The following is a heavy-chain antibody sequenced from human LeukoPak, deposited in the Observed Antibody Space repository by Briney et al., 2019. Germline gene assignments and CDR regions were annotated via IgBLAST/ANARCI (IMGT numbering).Heavy chain of an antibody. CDR2: INHSGST. J-gene: IGHJ6*03. CDR3: ARGRAIFGVVITPNYYYYMDV. CDR1: GGSFSGYY. Sequence: SETLSLTCAVYGGSFSGYYWSWIRQPPGKGLEWIGEINHSGSTNYNPSLKSRVTISVDTSKNQFSLKLSSVTAAGTAVYYCARGRAIFGVVITPNYYYYMDVWGKGTTVTVSS. V-gene: IGHV4-34*01. D-gene: IGHD3-3*01.